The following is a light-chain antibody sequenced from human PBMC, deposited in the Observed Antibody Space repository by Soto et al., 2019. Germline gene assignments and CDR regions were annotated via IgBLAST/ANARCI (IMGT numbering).Light chain of an antibody. Sequence: DIQMTQSPSTLSASVGDRVTISCRASQTIISWLAWYQQRPGKAPKLLIYDASSLETGVPSRFSGSGSGTEFALTISSLQPDDFATDYCQQHNSYPWTFGQGTNVEIK. V-gene: IGKV1-5*01. CDR2: DAS. CDR1: QTIISW. J-gene: IGKJ1*01. CDR3: QQHNSYPWT.